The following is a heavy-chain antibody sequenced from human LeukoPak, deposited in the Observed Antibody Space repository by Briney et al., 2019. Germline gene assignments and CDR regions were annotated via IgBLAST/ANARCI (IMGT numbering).Heavy chain of an antibody. V-gene: IGHV1-69*04. Sequence: ASVKVSCKASGGTFSSYAISWVRQAPGQGLEWMGRIIPILGIANYAQKFQGRVTITADKSTSTAYMELSSLRSEDTAVYYCARDRRYFDWLLTQDNWFDPWGQGTLVTVSS. CDR1: GGTFSSYA. D-gene: IGHD3-9*01. CDR3: ARDRRYFDWLLTQDNWFDP. CDR2: IIPILGIA. J-gene: IGHJ5*02.